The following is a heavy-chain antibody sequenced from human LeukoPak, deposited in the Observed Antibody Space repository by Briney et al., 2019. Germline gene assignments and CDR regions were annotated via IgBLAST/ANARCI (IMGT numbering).Heavy chain of an antibody. CDR3: ARDMVRGVKAYLSWFDP. D-gene: IGHD3-10*01. J-gene: IGHJ5*02. CDR2: MYVSGST. V-gene: IGHV4-4*07. CDR1: GDSISSYY. Sequence: SETLSLTCTVSGDSISSYYWSWIRQPAGKGLEWIGRMYVSGSTNYNPSLKSRVTMSVDTSKNQFSLKMTSVTAADTAFYYCARDMVRGVKAYLSWFDPWGQGTLVTVSS.